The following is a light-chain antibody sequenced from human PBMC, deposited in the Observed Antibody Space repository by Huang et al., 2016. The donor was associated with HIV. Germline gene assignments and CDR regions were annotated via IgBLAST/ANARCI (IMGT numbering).Light chain of an antibody. J-gene: IGKJ2*01. Sequence: DIQMTQSPSTLSASVGDRVTITCRASQSISSLLAWYQQKPGKAPKVLIYKASSLESGVPSRFSGSGSGTEFTLTISSLQPDDFATYYCQQYNRYSYTFGQGTNLEIK. CDR1: QSISSL. V-gene: IGKV1-5*03. CDR2: KAS. CDR3: QQYNRYSYT.